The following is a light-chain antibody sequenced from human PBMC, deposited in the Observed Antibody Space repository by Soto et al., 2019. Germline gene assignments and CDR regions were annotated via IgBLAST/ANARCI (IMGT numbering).Light chain of an antibody. V-gene: IGKV1-6*01. CDR2: AAS. J-gene: IGKJ2*01. Sequence: AIQMTQAPSSLSASVGDRVTITGRASQGIRNDLGWYQQKPGKAPKLLIYAASGLQSGVPSRFSGSGSGTDFTLTISSLQPEDFATYYCLQDYNSPYPFGQGTKLEIK. CDR3: LQDYNSPYP. CDR1: QGIRND.